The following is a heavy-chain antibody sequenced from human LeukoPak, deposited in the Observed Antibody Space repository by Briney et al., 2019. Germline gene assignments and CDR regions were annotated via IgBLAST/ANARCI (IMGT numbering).Heavy chain of an antibody. D-gene: IGHD5-24*01. CDR3: ARQQWLQYDCFNI. Sequence: PSETLSLTCSVSGGSISSHYWSWLRQPPGQQLEWIGYIHYSGSTDYNPSLRSRVTISLDSSKTQYSLSLTSVTAADTAVYYCARQQWLQYDCFNIWGQGTVVTVSS. CDR2: IHYSGST. J-gene: IGHJ3*02. V-gene: IGHV4-59*11. CDR1: GGSISSHY.